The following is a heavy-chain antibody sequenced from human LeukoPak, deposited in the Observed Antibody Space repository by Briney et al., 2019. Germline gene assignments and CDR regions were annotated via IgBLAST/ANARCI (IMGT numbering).Heavy chain of an antibody. CDR2: IYYSGST. CDR3: ARTMVRGVIQH. J-gene: IGHJ1*01. V-gene: IGHV4-30-4*01. CDR1: GGSISSGDYY. D-gene: IGHD3-10*01. Sequence: SQTLSLTCTVSGGSISSGDYYWSWIRQPPGKGLEWIGYIYYSGSTCYNPSLKSRVTISVDTSKNQFSLKLSSVTAADTAVYYCARTMVRGVIQHWGQGTLVTVSS.